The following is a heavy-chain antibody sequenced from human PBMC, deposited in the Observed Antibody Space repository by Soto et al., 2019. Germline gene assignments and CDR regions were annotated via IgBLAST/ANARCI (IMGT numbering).Heavy chain of an antibody. CDR2: INWNDDE. V-gene: IGHV2-5*01. D-gene: IGHD2-15*01. Sequence: QITLKESGPTLVKPTQTLTLTCTFSGFSLNTRAVGVGWIRQAPGKALEWLALINWNDDERYSPSLKDRLTITKDTSKNPVVLTMTNIGPVDTATYYCAHRHDRGGFDIWGQGTAVTVSS. J-gene: IGHJ3*02. CDR1: GFSLNTRAVG. CDR3: AHRHDRGGFDI.